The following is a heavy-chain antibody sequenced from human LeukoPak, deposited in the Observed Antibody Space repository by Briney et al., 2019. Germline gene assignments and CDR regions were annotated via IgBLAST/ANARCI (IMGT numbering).Heavy chain of an antibody. Sequence: GGSLRLSCAASGFTFSGFWMSWVRQTPGKGLEWVANTKQDGSEKYYVDSVKGRFTISRDNAKNSLSLQMNSLRVEDTAVYYCARAGSFWHYVYWGQGTLVTVSS. CDR1: GFTFSGFW. CDR3: ARAGSFWHYVY. V-gene: IGHV3-7*01. D-gene: IGHD1-7*01. CDR2: TKQDGSEK. J-gene: IGHJ4*02.